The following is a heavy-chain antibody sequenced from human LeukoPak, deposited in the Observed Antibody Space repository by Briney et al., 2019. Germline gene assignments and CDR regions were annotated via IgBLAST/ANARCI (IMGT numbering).Heavy chain of an antibody. CDR1: GGSISSSSYY. Sequence: PSETLSLTCTVSGGSISSSSYYWGWIRQPPGKGLEWIGSIYYSGSTYYNPSLKSRVTISVDTSKNQFSLKLSSVTAADTAVYYCARSDDFWSGYYGYWGQGTLVSVSS. CDR3: ARSDDFWSGYYGY. V-gene: IGHV4-39*07. CDR2: IYYSGST. D-gene: IGHD3-3*01. J-gene: IGHJ4*02.